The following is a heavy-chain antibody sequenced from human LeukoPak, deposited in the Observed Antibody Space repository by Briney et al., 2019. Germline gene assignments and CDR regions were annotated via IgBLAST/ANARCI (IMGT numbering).Heavy chain of an antibody. D-gene: IGHD3-22*01. CDR1: GGSISSYY. CDR3: ASDNYYYDSSGYSET. CDR2: IYTSGST. V-gene: IGHV4-4*07. J-gene: IGHJ5*02. Sequence: SETLSLTCTVSGGSISSYYWSWIRQPAGKGLEWIGRIYTSGSTNYNPSLKSRVTMSVDTSKNQFSLKLNSVTAADTAVYYCASDNYYYDSSGYSETWGQGTLVTVSS.